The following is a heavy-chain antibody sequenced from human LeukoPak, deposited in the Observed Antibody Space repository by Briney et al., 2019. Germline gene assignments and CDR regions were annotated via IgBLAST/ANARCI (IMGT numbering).Heavy chain of an antibody. D-gene: IGHD6-13*01. CDR3: AKDHVNAGRLDY. CDR1: GFTFSSYG. V-gene: IGHV3-23*01. J-gene: IGHJ4*02. Sequence: GGSLRLSCAASGFTFSSYGMTWVRQAPGKGLEWVSGISGSGGSTYYADSVKGRFTISRDNSKNTLYLQMDNLRAEDTALYYCAKDHVNAGRLDYWGQGTPVTVSS. CDR2: ISGSGGST.